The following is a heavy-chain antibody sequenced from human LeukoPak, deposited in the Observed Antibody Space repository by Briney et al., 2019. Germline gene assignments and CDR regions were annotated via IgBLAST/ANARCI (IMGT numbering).Heavy chain of an antibody. J-gene: IGHJ4*02. V-gene: IGHV1-69*13. CDR1: GGTFSSYA. Sequence: VASVKVSCKASGGTFSSYAISWVRQAPGQGLEWMGGIIPIFGTANYAQKFQGRVTITADESTSTAYMELSSLRSEDTAVYYCASNDYSNYRADYWGQGTLVTVSS. CDR3: ASNDYSNYRADY. CDR2: IIPIFGTA. D-gene: IGHD4-11*01.